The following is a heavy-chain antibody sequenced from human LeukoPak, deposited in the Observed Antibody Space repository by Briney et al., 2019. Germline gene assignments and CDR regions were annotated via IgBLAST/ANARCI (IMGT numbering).Heavy chain of an antibody. J-gene: IGHJ3*02. V-gene: IGHV1-18*01. D-gene: IGHD3-9*01. CDR2: ISAYNGNT. CDR3: ARGSGILTGYYRQTPDAFDI. Sequence: GASVKVSCKASGYSFTSYGISWVRQAPGQGLEWMGWISAYNGNTNYAQKLQGRVTMTTDTSTSTAYMELRSLRSDGTAVYYCARGSGILTGYYRQTPDAFDIWGQGTMVTVSS. CDR1: GYSFTSYG.